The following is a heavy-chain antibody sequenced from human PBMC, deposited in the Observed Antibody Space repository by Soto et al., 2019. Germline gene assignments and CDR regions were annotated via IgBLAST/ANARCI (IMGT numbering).Heavy chain of an antibody. J-gene: IGHJ4*02. Sequence: GASVKVSCKASGGTFSNYGVNWVRQAPGQGLEWVGGIIPIFGTAKYAQKFQGRVTITADDSTRTAYMELSSLRSEDTAVFYFARDGTLYDSSAYFYLYWGQGTLVTVSS. D-gene: IGHD3-22*01. CDR1: GGTFSNYG. V-gene: IGHV1-69*13. CDR3: ARDGTLYDSSAYFYLY. CDR2: IIPIFGTA.